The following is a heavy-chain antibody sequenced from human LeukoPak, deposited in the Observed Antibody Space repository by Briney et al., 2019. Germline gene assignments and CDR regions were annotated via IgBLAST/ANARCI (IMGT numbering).Heavy chain of an antibody. CDR1: GFTFSSYE. Sequence: GGSLRLSCAASGFTFSSYEMNWVRQAPGKGLEWISYISNSDNTRTYADSVKGRFTISRDNAQNSLYLEMNSLRAEDTAVYYCAREIVSTVAGNFDSWGQGTLVTVSS. D-gene: IGHD6-19*01. CDR2: ISNSDNTR. V-gene: IGHV3-48*03. CDR3: AREIVSTVAGNFDS. J-gene: IGHJ4*02.